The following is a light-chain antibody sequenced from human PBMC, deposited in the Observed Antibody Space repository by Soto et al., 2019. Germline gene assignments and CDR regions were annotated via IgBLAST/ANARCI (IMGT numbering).Light chain of an antibody. J-gene: IGLJ1*01. CDR3: SSYTSSSTYV. CDR2: EVT. CDR1: SSDVGVYNH. V-gene: IGLV2-14*01. Sequence: QSALTQPASVSGSPGQSITISCTGTSSDVGVYNHVSWYQHHPGKAPQLMIYEVTNRPSGVSHRFSGSKSGNTASLTISGLQAEDEANYYCSSYTSSSTYVSGTGTKVTVL.